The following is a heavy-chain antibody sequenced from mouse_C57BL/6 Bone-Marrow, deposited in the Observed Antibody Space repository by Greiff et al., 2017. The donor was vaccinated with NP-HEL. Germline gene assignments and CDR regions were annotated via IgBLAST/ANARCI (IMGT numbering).Heavy chain of an antibody. CDR2: IDPSDSET. J-gene: IGHJ2*01. D-gene: IGHD1-1*01. V-gene: IGHV1-52*01. CDR3: ARSGFIPY. Sequence: VQLQQPGAELVRPGSSVKLSCKASGYTFTSYWMHWVKQRPIQGLEWIGNIDPSDSETHYNQKFKDKATLTVDKSSSTAYMQLSSLTSEDSAFYYCARSGFIPYWGKGTTLTVSS. CDR1: GYTFTSYW.